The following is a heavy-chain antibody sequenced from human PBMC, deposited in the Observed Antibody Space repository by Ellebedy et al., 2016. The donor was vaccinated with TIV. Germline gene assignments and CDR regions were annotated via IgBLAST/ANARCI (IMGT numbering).Heavy chain of an antibody. J-gene: IGHJ4*02. Sequence: GESLKISCAASGFTFSSYAMHWVRQAPGKGLEWVAVISYDGSNKYYADSVKGRFTISRDNSKNTLYLQMNSLRAEDTAVYYCARDLGGSYPDYWGQGTLVTVSS. CDR1: GFTFSSYA. V-gene: IGHV3-30-3*01. D-gene: IGHD1-26*01. CDR3: ARDLGGSYPDY. CDR2: ISYDGSNK.